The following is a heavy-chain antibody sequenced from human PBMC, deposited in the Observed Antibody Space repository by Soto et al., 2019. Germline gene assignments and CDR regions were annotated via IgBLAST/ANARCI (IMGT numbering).Heavy chain of an antibody. V-gene: IGHV3-30-3*01. CDR1: GFTFSSYA. CDR3: ARVYDSLDY. Sequence: GGSLRLSCAASGFTFSSYAMHWVRQAPGKGLEWVAVISYDGSNKYYADSVKGRFTISRDNSKNTLYLQMNSLRAEDTAVYYCARVYDSLDYWGQGTLVTVSS. CDR2: ISYDGSNK. J-gene: IGHJ4*02. D-gene: IGHD3-22*01.